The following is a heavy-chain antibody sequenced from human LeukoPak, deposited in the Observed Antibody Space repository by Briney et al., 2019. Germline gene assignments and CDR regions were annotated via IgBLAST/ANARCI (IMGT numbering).Heavy chain of an antibody. CDR3: ARAPDQLYSSSSYFDY. CDR1: GGTFSSYA. Sequence: SVKVSCKASGGTFSSYAISWVRQAPGQGLEWMGGIIPIFGTANYAQKFQGRVTITTDESTSTAYMELSSLRSEDTAVYYCARAPDQLYSSSSYFDYWGQGTLVTVSS. CDR2: IIPIFGTA. D-gene: IGHD6-6*01. J-gene: IGHJ4*02. V-gene: IGHV1-69*05.